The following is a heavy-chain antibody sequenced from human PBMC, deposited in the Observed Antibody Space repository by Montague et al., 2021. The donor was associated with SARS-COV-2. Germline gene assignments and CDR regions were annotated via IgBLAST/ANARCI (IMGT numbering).Heavy chain of an antibody. CDR1: GFTFSSYA. V-gene: IGHV3-23*01. CDR2: ISGSGGST. Sequence: SLRLSCAASGFTFSSYAMSWVCQAPGKGLEWVSAISGSGGSTYYADSVKGRFTISRDNSRNTLYLQMNSLRAEDTAVYYCAKDYRGIAAAGTYYYYGMDVWGQGTTVTVSS. D-gene: IGHD6-13*01. CDR3: AKDYRGIAAAGTYYYYGMDV. J-gene: IGHJ6*02.